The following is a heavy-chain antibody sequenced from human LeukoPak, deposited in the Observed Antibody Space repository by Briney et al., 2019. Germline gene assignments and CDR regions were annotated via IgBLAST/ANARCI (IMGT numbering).Heavy chain of an antibody. CDR3: ARDLDIVVALAAPRHYGLDV. CDR1: GYTFTNYG. J-gene: IGHJ6*02. Sequence: GASVKVSCKASGYTFTNYGISWVRQAPGQGLEWMGWISAYNGNYVQNHQGRVTMTTDTSASTAYMELRSLRADDTAVYYCARDLDIVVALAAPRHYGLDVWGQGTAVTVSS. V-gene: IGHV1-18*01. D-gene: IGHD2-2*01. CDR2: ISAYNG.